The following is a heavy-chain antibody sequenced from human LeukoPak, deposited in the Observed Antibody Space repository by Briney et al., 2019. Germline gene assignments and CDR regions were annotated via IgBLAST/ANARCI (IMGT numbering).Heavy chain of an antibody. CDR3: AKRADYSGSYHPLDY. CDR2: ISWNSGSI. CDR1: GFTFDDYA. J-gene: IGHJ4*02. Sequence: PGGSLRLSCAASGFTFDDYAMHWVRQAPGKGLEWVSGISWNSGSIGYADSVKGRFTISRDNSKNTLYLQMNSLRVEDTAVYYCAKRADYSGSYHPLDYWGQGTLVTVSS. D-gene: IGHD1-26*01. V-gene: IGHV3-9*01.